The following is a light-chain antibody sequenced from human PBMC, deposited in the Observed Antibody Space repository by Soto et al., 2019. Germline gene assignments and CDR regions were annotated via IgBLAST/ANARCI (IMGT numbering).Light chain of an antibody. CDR3: QQYYSYPHT. CDR1: QGISSY. CDR2: AAS. Sequence: IQMTQSPSTLSASVGDRVTIPCWASQGISSYLAWYQQKPGKDPKLLIYAASTLQSGVPSRFSCSGSGTDFTLTISCLQSEEFATYYCQQYYSYPHTFGQVTKVDIK. J-gene: IGKJ1*01. V-gene: IGKV1-8*01.